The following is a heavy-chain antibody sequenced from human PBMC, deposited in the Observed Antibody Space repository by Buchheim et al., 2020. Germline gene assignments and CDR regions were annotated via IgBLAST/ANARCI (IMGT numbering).Heavy chain of an antibody. J-gene: IGHJ1*01. CDR1: GYTFTSYD. Sequence: QVQLVQSGAEVKKPGASVKVSCKASGYTFTSYDINWVRQATGQGLEWMGWMNPNSGNPGYAQKFQARVTMTRNTSISTPYMEMSSLRSEDTAVYYCARGRKNYVLRFLEWLSEHWGQGTL. CDR3: ARGRKNYVLRFLEWLSEH. D-gene: IGHD3-3*01. V-gene: IGHV1-8*01. CDR2: MNPNSGNP.